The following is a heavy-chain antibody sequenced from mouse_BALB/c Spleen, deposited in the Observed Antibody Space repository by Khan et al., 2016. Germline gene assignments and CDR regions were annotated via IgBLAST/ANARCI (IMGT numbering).Heavy chain of an antibody. CDR1: GYSITSGYY. V-gene: IGHV3-6*02. Sequence: EVQLVESGPGLVKPSQSLSLTCSVTGYSITSGYYWNWIRQFPGNKLEWMGYISYDGSNNYNPSLKNRISITRDTFKNQFFLKLNSVTTEDTATYYCARAWYFDYWGQGTTLTVSS. CDR3: ARAWYFDY. J-gene: IGHJ2*01. CDR2: ISYDGSN.